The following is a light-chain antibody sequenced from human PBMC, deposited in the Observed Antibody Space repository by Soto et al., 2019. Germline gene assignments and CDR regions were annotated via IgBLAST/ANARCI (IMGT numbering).Light chain of an antibody. J-gene: IGKJ3*01. CDR2: GTS. CDR3: QYYGGSFT. Sequence: EIILTQSPGTLSLSPGERATVSCRTSQSIDSKSLAWYQQRVGQAPRLLIYGTSSRGTGIPDRFSGSGSGTDFTLTISRLEPEDFAVYFCQYYGGSFTFGPGTKVDIK. CDR1: QSIDSKS. V-gene: IGKV3-20*01.